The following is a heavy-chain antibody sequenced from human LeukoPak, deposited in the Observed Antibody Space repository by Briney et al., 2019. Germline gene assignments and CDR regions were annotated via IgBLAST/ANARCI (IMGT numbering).Heavy chain of an antibody. CDR1: GFTFSDYY. Sequence: PGGSLRLSCAASGFTFSDYYMSWIRQAPGKGLEWVSYISSSGSTIYYSDSVKGRFTISRDNAKNSLYLQMNSLRAEDTAVYYCAREPGYSYGFDAFDIWGQGTMVTVSS. D-gene: IGHD5-18*01. J-gene: IGHJ3*02. CDR3: AREPGYSYGFDAFDI. V-gene: IGHV3-11*04. CDR2: ISSSGSTI.